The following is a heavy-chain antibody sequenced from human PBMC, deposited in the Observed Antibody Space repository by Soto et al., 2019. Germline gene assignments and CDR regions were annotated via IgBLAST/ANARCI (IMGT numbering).Heavy chain of an antibody. V-gene: IGHV1-69*13. J-gene: IGHJ3*02. Sequence: GASVKVSCKDSGGTFSSYAISCVRQATGQGLEWMGGIIPIFGTANYAQKFQGRVTIAADESTSTAYMELSSLRSEDTAVYYCATFSRRYYYGSGSPPPGAFDIWGQGTMVTVSS. CDR2: IIPIFGTA. CDR1: GGTFSSYA. D-gene: IGHD3-10*01. CDR3: ATFSRRYYYGSGSPPPGAFDI.